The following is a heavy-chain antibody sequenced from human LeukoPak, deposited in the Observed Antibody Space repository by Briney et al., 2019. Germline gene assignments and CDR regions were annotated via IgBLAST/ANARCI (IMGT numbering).Heavy chain of an antibody. CDR2: IYSGGST. V-gene: IGHV3-66*02. D-gene: IGHD2-2*01. Sequence: GGSLRLSCATSGFTVSSNYMSWVRQAPGKGLEWVSVIYSGGSTYYADSVKGRFTISKDNSKNTLYLQISSLRAEDTAVYYCARERVVVPAASFDYWGQGTLVTVSS. J-gene: IGHJ4*02. CDR1: GFTVSSNY. CDR3: ARERVVVPAASFDY.